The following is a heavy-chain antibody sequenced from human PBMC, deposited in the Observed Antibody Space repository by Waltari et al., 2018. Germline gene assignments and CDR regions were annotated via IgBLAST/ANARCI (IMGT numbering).Heavy chain of an antibody. CDR2: IIPIFGTA. J-gene: IGHJ4*02. D-gene: IGHD3-3*01. V-gene: IGHV1-69*01. CDR3: ASKYYDFWSGYYALYYFDY. CDR1: GGTFSSSA. Sequence: QVQLVQSGAEVKKPGSSVKVSCKSSGGTFSSSAISWLRQAHGHGLEWMGGIIPIFGTANYAQKFQGRVTITADESTSTAYMELSSLRSEDTAVYYCASKYYDFWSGYYALYYFDYWGQGTLVTVSS.